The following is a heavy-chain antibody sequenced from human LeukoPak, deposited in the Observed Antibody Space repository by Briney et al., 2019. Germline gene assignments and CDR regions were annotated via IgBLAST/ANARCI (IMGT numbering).Heavy chain of an antibody. Sequence: GGSLRLSCAASGFTFSSYAMSWVRQAPGKGLEWVSAISGSGGSTYYADSVKGRFTISRDNSKNTLYLQMNSLRAEDTAVYYCAKGPPEWVVPAASHAEDAFDIWGQGTMVTVSS. V-gene: IGHV3-23*01. D-gene: IGHD2-2*01. J-gene: IGHJ3*02. CDR3: AKGPPEWVVPAASHAEDAFDI. CDR1: GFTFSSYA. CDR2: ISGSGGST.